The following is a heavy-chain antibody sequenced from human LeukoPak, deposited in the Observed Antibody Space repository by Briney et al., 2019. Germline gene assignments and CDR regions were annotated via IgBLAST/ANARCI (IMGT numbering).Heavy chain of an antibody. D-gene: IGHD4-11*01. Sequence: GGSLRLSCAASGFTFSSYGVHWVRQAPGEGLEWVAVIWYDGSNKYYADSVKGRFTISRDNSKNTLYLQMNSLRAEDTAVYYCARDLDYSNYVGYWGQGTLVTVSS. J-gene: IGHJ4*02. CDR2: IWYDGSNK. CDR3: ARDLDYSNYVGY. V-gene: IGHV3-33*01. CDR1: GFTFSSYG.